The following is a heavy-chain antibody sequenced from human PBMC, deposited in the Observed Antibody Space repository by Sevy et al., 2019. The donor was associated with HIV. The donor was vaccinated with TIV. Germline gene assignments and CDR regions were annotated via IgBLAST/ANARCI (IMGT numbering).Heavy chain of an antibody. D-gene: IGHD7-27*01. J-gene: IGHJ4*02. V-gene: IGHV3-74*03. CDR3: AAIPKLGNFDY. Sequence: GGSLRLSCAAAGFTFSGYWMHWVRQDPGKGLVWVSRINSDGSSTKYADSVKGRFTISRDNAKNTVYLRMNSLRAEDTAVYYCAAIPKLGNFDYWGQGTLVTVSS. CDR1: GFTFSGYW. CDR2: INSDGSST.